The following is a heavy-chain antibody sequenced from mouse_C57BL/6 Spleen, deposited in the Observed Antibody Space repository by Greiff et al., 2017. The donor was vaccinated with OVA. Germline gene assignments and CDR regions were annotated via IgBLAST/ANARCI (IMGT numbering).Heavy chain of an antibody. J-gene: IGHJ4*01. V-gene: IGHV1-82*01. CDR2: IYPGDGDT. CDR3: ARSPSPYYGSSPYAMDD. CDR1: GYAFSSSW. D-gene: IGHD1-1*01. Sequence: VQLQQSGPELVKPGASVKISCKASGYAFSSSWMNWVKQRPGKGLEWIGRIYPGDGDTNYNGKFKGKATLTADKSSSTAYMQIISLTSEDSAVSSCARSPSPYYGSSPYAMDDWGQGTSVTVSS.